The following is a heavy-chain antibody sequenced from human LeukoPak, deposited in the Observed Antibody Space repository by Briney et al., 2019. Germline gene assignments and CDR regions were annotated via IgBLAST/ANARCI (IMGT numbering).Heavy chain of an antibody. CDR2: IYYSGST. V-gene: IGHV4-59*01. CDR1: GGSISSYY. J-gene: IGHJ6*02. CDR3: ARVFGYCSGGSCYPGEGYYYYYGMDV. Sequence: SETLSLTCTVSGGSISSYYWSWIRQPPGKGLEWIGYIYYSGSTNYNPSLKSRVTISVDTSKNQFSLKLSSVTAADTAVYYCARVFGYCSGGSCYPGEGYYYYYGMDVWGQGTTVTVSS. D-gene: IGHD2-15*01.